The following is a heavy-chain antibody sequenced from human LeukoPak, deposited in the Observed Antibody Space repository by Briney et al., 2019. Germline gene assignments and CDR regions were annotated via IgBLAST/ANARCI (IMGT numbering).Heavy chain of an antibody. J-gene: IGHJ4*02. Sequence: GASVKVSCKASGGTFSSYAISWVRQAPGQGLEWMGGIIPIFGTANYAQKFQGRVTITADESTSTAYMELSSLRSEDTAVYYCASGTPIAVAGTVDYWGQGTLVTVSS. CDR3: ASGTPIAVAGTVDY. CDR2: IIPIFGTA. V-gene: IGHV1-69*13. CDR1: GGTFSSYA. D-gene: IGHD6-19*01.